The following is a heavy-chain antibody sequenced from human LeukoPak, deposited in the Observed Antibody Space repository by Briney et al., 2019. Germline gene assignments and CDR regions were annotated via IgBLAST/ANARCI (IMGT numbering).Heavy chain of an antibody. Sequence: GGSLRLSCAASGFTFSSYSMNWVRQAPGKGLEWVSYISSDSRTIYYADSVKGRFTISRDNAKNSLYLQMKSLRDEDTAVYYCARYGSGTSYITDYFDYWGQGTLVTVSS. CDR3: ARYGSGTSYITDYFDY. J-gene: IGHJ4*02. V-gene: IGHV3-48*02. CDR1: GFTFSSYS. D-gene: IGHD3-10*01. CDR2: ISSDSRTI.